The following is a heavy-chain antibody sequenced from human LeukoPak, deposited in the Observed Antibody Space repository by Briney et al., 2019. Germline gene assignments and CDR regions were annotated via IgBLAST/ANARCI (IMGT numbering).Heavy chain of an antibody. D-gene: IGHD3-3*01. J-gene: IGHJ4*02. V-gene: IGHV4-30-4*08. CDR3: ARRGSTIFGVVTDY. CDR2: IYYSGSN. CDR1: GGSISSGDYY. Sequence: SETLSLTCTVSGGSISSGDYYWSWIRQPPGKGLEWIGYIYYSGSNYHNPSLKSRVTISVDKSKNQFSLKLSSVTAADTAVYYCARRGSTIFGVVTDYWGQGTLVTVSS.